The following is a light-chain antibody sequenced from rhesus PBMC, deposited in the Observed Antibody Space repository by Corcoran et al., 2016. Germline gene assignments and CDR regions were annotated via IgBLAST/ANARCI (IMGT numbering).Light chain of an antibody. Sequence: DIQMTQSPSSLSASVGDTVTITCRASQGISSWLAWYQQKPGKAPKPLIYKASSLQSGVPSRFSGSGSGTDFTLTSSSLQSEDFATYYCQQYSSRPLTFGGGTKVELK. J-gene: IGKJ4*01. V-gene: IGKV1-22*01. CDR3: QQYSSRPLT. CDR1: QGISSW. CDR2: KAS.